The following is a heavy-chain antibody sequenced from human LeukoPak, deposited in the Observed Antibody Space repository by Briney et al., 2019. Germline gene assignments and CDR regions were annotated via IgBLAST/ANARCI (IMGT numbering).Heavy chain of an antibody. CDR3: ARGQKDNGVSSSWYYFGMDV. J-gene: IGHJ6*02. V-gene: IGHV1-8*01. D-gene: IGHD6-13*01. Sequence: ASVKVSCKASGYTFTSSDINWVRQATGQGLERMGWMNPNSGNTDYAQKFQGRVTMTRNTSISTAYMELSSLRSEDTAVYYCARGQKDNGVSSSWYYFGMDVWGQGTTVTVSS. CDR2: MNPNSGNT. CDR1: GYTFTSSD.